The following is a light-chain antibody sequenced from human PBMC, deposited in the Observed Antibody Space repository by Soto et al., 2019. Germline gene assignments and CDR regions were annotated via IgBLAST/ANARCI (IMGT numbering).Light chain of an antibody. V-gene: IGKV3-20*01. Sequence: EIVLTQSPGTLSLSPGERATLSCRASQSVSSSYLAWYQQKPGQAPRLLIYGASSRATGIPDRFSGSASGTDFTLTISRLEPEDFAVYYCQQYGSSRGTFVGGTKVEIK. CDR1: QSVSSSY. CDR2: GAS. J-gene: IGKJ4*01. CDR3: QQYGSSRGT.